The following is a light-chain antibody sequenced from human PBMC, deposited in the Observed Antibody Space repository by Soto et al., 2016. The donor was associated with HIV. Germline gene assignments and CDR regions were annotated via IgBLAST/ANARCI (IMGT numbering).Light chain of an antibody. CDR1: EDISDY. V-gene: IGKV1-33*01. J-gene: IGKJ3*01. CDR2: DAS. Sequence: DIQMTQSPSSLSASVGDRVTITCQASEDISDYLNWYQQKPGKAPKLLIYDASNLGKGSHLRFTGSGSGTDYTFTITSLQPEDTATYYCQQYDDLPLTFGPGTKVNI. CDR3: QQYDDLPLT.